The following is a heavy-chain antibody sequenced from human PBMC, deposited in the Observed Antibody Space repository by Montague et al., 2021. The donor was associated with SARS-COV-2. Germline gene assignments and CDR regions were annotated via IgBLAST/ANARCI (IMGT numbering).Heavy chain of an antibody. CDR2: IKQDGSEK. CDR1: GFTFSSYW. J-gene: IGHJ4*02. CDR3: ARDGYGDYPFDY. Sequence: SLRLSFAASGFTFSSYWMSWVRQAPGKGLEWVANIKQDGSEKYYVDSVKGRFTISRDNAKNSLYLQMNSLRAEDTAVYYCARDGYGDYPFDYWGQGTLVTVSS. D-gene: IGHD4-17*01. V-gene: IGHV3-7*01.